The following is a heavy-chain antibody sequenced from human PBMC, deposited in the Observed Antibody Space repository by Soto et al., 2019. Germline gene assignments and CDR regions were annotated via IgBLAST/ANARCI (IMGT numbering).Heavy chain of an antibody. CDR3: ARGGGLSWYCDR. Sequence: EVQLVESGGGLVQPGGSLRLSCAASGFTFSSYWMHWVRQAPGKGLVWVSRINSDGSSTSYADSVKGRFTISRDNAKNTRYLQMKGLRVEDTAVYYWARGGGLSWYCDRWGRGTLVTVSS. D-gene: IGHD3-16*01. J-gene: IGHJ2*01. CDR2: INSDGSST. V-gene: IGHV3-74*01. CDR1: GFTFSSYW.